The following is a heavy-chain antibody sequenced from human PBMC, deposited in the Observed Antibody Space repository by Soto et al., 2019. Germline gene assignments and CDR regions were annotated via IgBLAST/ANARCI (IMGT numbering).Heavy chain of an antibody. Sequence: PGGSLRLSCAASGFTFSNYAMTWVRQAPGKGLEWVSGISGSGGRTCYAESVKGRFTISRDNSKNTLYLEMNGLRAEDTAVYFCARDRGGYWGQGTLVTVSS. CDR2: ISGSGGRT. V-gene: IGHV3-23*01. D-gene: IGHD3-10*01. CDR1: GFTFSNYA. J-gene: IGHJ4*02. CDR3: ARDRGGY.